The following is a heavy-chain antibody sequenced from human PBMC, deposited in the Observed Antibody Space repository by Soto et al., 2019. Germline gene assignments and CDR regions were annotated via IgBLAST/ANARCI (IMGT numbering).Heavy chain of an antibody. Sequence: QVQRVQSGAEVKKPGSSVKVSCKASGGTFSSYAISWVRQAPGQGLEWMGGIIPIFGTANYAQKFQGRVTITADEYTSTAYMELSSLRSEDTAVYYCAREGASGSHIGYWGQGTLVTVSS. J-gene: IGHJ4*02. V-gene: IGHV1-69*01. D-gene: IGHD3-22*01. CDR2: IIPIFGTA. CDR1: GGTFSSYA. CDR3: AREGASGSHIGY.